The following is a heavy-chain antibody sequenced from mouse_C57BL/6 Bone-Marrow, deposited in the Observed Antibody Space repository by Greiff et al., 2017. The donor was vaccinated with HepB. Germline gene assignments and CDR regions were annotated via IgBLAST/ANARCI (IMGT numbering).Heavy chain of an antibody. Sequence: EVQLQQSGPELVKPGASVKISCKASGYTFTDYYMNWVKQSQGKSLGRIGDVNHNNGGTRYNQKFKGKATLTVDKSSSTAYMELRSLTSEDSAVYYCARPDGYSFAYWGQGALVTVSA. V-gene: IGHV1-26*01. CDR3: ARPDGYSFAY. CDR1: GYTFTDYY. CDR2: VNHNNGGT. D-gene: IGHD2-3*01. J-gene: IGHJ3*01.